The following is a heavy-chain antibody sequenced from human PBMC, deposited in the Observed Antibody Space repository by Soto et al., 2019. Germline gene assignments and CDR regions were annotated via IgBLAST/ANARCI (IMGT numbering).Heavy chain of an antibody. Sequence: VQLVESGGALVHPGGSLRLSCAASGFPFSNYWMHWVRQAPGKGLVRVSRINSEGGSTAYADSVKGRFTISRDNAENTLFRQRNILRAEDMAVYCYTKEHSRSEEKCYARGAVDFWGQETMVTVYS. D-gene: IGHD2-2*01. V-gene: IGHV3-74*01. CDR1: GFPFSNYW. CDR3: TKEHSRSEEKCYARGAVDF. J-gene: IGHJ3*01. CDR2: INSEGGST.